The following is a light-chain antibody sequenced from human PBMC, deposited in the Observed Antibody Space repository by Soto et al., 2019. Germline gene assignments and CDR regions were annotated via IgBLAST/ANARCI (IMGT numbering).Light chain of an antibody. J-gene: IGLJ2*01. CDR3: CSYAGSRTPVV. V-gene: IGLV2-23*01. Sequence: QSVLTQPRSVSGSPGQSVTVSCTGSSSDVGGYNYVSWYQQHPGKAPKLMIYEGSKRPSGVSNRFSGSKSGNTASLTISGVPAEDEAEYYCCSYAGSRTPVVFGGGTKVTVL. CDR1: SSDVGGYNY. CDR2: EGS.